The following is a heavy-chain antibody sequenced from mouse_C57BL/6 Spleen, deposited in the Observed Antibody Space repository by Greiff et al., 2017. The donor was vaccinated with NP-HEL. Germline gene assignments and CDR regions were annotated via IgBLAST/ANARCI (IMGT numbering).Heavy chain of an antibody. Sequence: QVQLQQSGPELVNPGASVKISCKASGYAFSSSWMNWVKQRPGKGLEWIGRIYPGDGDTNYNGKFKGKATLTADKSSSTAYMQLSSLTSEESAVYFCAMYDYGGGGYAMDYWGQGTSVTVSS. J-gene: IGHJ4*01. V-gene: IGHV1-82*01. CDR3: AMYDYGGGGYAMDY. CDR1: GYAFSSSW. D-gene: IGHD2-4*01. CDR2: IYPGDGDT.